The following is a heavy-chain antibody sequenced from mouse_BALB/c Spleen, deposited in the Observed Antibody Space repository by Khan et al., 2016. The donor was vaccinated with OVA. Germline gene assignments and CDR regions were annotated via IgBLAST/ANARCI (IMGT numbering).Heavy chain of an antibody. CDR3: TRIYRSDFDY. V-gene: IGHV1-20*02. D-gene: IGHD1-1*01. Sequence: VQLKESGPVLVRPGASVKISCKASGYSFTGYFMNWVMQSHGKSLEWIGRINPHIGETFYNQRFKDKATLTVDESSSTAHMALRSLASEDSAVYYCTRIYRSDFDYWGQGTTLTVSS. CDR1: GYSFTGYF. CDR2: INPHIGET. J-gene: IGHJ2*01.